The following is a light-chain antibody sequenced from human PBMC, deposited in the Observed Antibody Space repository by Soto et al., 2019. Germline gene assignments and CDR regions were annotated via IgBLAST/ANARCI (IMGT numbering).Light chain of an antibody. CDR1: QDISNY. CDR2: DAS. CDR3: QQYDNLPLT. Sequence: DIQITQSPSSVSASVGHRVTITCQASQDISNYLNWYQQKPGKAPKLLIYDASNLETGVPSRFSGSGSGTDFTFTISSLQPEDIATYYCQQYDNLPLTFGGGTKVDIK. V-gene: IGKV1-33*01. J-gene: IGKJ4*01.